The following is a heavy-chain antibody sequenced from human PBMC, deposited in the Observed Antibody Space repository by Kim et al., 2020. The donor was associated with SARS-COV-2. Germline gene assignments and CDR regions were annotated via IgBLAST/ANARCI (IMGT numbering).Heavy chain of an antibody. J-gene: IGHJ4*02. CDR2: ISGTSKYI. Sequence: GGSLRLSCAASGFTFTPYAMNWVRQAPGKGLEWVSSISGTSKYIYYADSLRGRFTISRDNAKNSLYLQMNSLRAEDTAVYYCARWGGDRGLSGSYLQLDYWRQGTLDSLPS. CDR1: GFTFTPYA. CDR3: ARWGGDRGLSGSYLQLDY. V-gene: IGHV3-21*01. D-gene: IGHD1-26*01.